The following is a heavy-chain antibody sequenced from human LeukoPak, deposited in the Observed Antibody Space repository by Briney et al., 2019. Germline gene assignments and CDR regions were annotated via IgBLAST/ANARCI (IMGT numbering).Heavy chain of an antibody. V-gene: IGHV4-39*01. J-gene: IGHJ4*02. Sequence: SETLSLTCTVSGGSISSSSYYWGWIRQPPGKGLEWIGSLYYSGSTYYNPSLKSRVAISVDTPKNQVSLKLSSVTAADTAVYYCASGRGYSYGAPIDYWGQGTLVTVSS. CDR3: ASGRGYSYGAPIDY. CDR1: GGSISSSSYY. D-gene: IGHD5-18*01. CDR2: LYYSGST.